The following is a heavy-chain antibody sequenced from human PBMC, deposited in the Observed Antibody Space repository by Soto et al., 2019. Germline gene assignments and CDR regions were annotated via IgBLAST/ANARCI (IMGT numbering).Heavy chain of an antibody. J-gene: IGHJ3*02. CDR3: AKDIYRGGANVDHDGDAFDI. CDR1: GFTFDDYT. V-gene: IGHV3-43*01. D-gene: IGHD1-26*01. Sequence: GGSLRLSCAASGFTFDDYTMHWVRQAPGKGLEWVSLISWDGGSTYYADSVKGRFTISRVNSKNSLYLQMNSLRTEDTALDYCAKDIYRGGANVDHDGDAFDIWGQGTMVTVSS. CDR2: ISWDGGST.